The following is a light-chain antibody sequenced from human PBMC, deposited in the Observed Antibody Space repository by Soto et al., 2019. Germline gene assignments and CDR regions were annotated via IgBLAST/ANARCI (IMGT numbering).Light chain of an antibody. CDR1: QGVSSY. J-gene: IGKJ5*01. CDR2: GAS. V-gene: IGKV3-15*01. Sequence: EIVMTQSPATLSLSPGERATLSCRASQGVSSYLAWYQQKPGQAPRLLIYGASTRATVIPARFSGSGSGTEFTLTITSLQSKDFAVYYCQQYKDWPLITFGQGTRLEIK. CDR3: QQYKDWPLIT.